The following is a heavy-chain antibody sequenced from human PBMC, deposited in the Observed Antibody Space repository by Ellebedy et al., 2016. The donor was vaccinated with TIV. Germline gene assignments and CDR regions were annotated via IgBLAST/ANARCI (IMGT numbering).Heavy chain of an antibody. J-gene: IGHJ4*02. CDR3: AKDSSSRLFAFDY. CDR1: GFTFSSYA. V-gene: IGHV3-48*04. CDR2: ISSSSSTI. Sequence: GESLKISCAASGFTFSSYAMAWVRQTPGKGLEWVSYISSSSSTIYYADSVKGRFTISRDNAKNSLYLQMNSLRAEDTALYYCAKDSSSRLFAFDYWGQGTLVTVSS. D-gene: IGHD6-6*01.